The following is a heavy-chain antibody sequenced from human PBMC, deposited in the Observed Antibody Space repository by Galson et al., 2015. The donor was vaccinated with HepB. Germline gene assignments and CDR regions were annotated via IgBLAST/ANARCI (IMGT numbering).Heavy chain of an antibody. D-gene: IGHD3-22*01. CDR2: IIPILGIA. CDR1: GGTFSSYA. Sequence: SVKVSCKASGGTFSSYAISWVRQAPGQGLEWMGGIIPILGIANYAQKFQGRVTITADKSTSTAYMELSSLRSEDTAVYYCARDPRYYYDSSEFDGADAFDIWGQGTMVTVSS. V-gene: IGHV1-69*10. CDR3: ARDPRYYYDSSEFDGADAFDI. J-gene: IGHJ3*02.